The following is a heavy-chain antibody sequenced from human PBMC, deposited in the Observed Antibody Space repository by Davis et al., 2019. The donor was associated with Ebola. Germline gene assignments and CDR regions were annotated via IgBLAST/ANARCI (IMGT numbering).Heavy chain of an antibody. Sequence: GESLKISCAASGFTFSDYYMSWIRQAPGKGLEWVSYINTGGGSFFYGDSVKGRFTISRDNSKNTLHLQMNSLRVEDTAIYYCAKDTSNVWFDVWGQGTMVTVSS. D-gene: IGHD6-19*01. CDR2: INTGGGSF. V-gene: IGHV3-11*01. CDR1: GFTFSDYY. J-gene: IGHJ3*01. CDR3: AKDTSNVWFDV.